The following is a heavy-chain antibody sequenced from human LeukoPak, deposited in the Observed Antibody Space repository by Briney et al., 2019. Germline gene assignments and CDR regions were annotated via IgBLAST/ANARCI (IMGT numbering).Heavy chain of an antibody. CDR1: GFTFSTYN. V-gene: IGHV3-48*02. Sequence: SGGSLRLSCAASGFTFSTYNMNWVRQAPGKGLEWVSHITSSSTNIYYADSVKGRFTISRDNAKNALSLQMNSLRDEDTAVYYCARDAGSKDYWGQGTLVTVSS. J-gene: IGHJ4*02. CDR3: ARDAGSKDY. D-gene: IGHD3-10*01. CDR2: ITSSSTNI.